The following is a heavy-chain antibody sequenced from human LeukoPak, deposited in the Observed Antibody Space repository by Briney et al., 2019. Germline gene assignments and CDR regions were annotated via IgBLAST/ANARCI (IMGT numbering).Heavy chain of an antibody. CDR3: ARGGYCSGGSCSVDY. J-gene: IGHJ4*02. CDR2: ISAYNGNT. CDR1: GYTFTSYD. D-gene: IGHD2-15*01. V-gene: IGHV1-18*01. Sequence: ASVKVSCKASGYTFTSYDINWVRQATGQGLEWMGWISAYNGNTNYAQKLQGRVTMTTDTSTSTAYMELRSLRSDDTAVYYCARGGYCSGGSCSVDYWGQGTLVTVSS.